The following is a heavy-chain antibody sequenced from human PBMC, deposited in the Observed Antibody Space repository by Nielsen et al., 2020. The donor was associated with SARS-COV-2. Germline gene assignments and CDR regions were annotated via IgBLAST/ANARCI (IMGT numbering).Heavy chain of an antibody. CDR2: ISYDGNNK. J-gene: IGHJ6*03. V-gene: IGHV3-30*18. CDR3: AKDASSSWDDFYYMDV. Sequence: GGSLRLSCAASELTFNSYGMHWVRQAPGKGLEWVAVISYDGNNKYYADSVKGRFTISRDNSKNTLYLQMNSLRAEDTAVYYCAKDASSSWDDFYYMDVWGKGTTVTVSS. D-gene: IGHD6-13*01. CDR1: ELTFNSYG.